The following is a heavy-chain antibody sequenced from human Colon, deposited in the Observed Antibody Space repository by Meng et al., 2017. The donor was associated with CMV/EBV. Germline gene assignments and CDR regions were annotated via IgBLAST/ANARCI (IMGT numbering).Heavy chain of an antibody. CDR3: ARVLRLGELSLMGF. D-gene: IGHD3-16*02. Sequence: SGYTFTAYFIPWVRQAPGQGLEWMGWINPKRGGTNYAQKFQGRVTMTRDTSISTAYMDFSSLKSEDTAVYYCARVLRLGELSLMGFWGQGTLVTVSS. V-gene: IGHV1-2*02. J-gene: IGHJ4*02. CDR1: GYTFTAYF. CDR2: INPKRGGT.